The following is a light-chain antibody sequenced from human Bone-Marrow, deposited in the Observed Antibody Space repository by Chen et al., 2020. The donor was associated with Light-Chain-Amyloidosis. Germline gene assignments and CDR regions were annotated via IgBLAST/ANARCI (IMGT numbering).Light chain of an antibody. V-gene: IGKV1-9*01. CDR1: QGIYSH. J-gene: IGKJ4*01. CDR2: AAS. Sequence: DIQLTQSPSVLSASVGDRVTITCRASQGIYSHLAWYQQKPGKAPKLLINAASTLQRGVPSRFSGSGSGSQFTLAISSLQPEDFATYYCQQLYTYPLTFGGGTKVVFK. CDR3: QQLYTYPLT.